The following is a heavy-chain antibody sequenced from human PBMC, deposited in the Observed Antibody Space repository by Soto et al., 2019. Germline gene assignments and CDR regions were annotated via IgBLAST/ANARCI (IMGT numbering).Heavy chain of an antibody. CDR3: ARLIYGVEEDAFDY. Sequence: GEFLKICCKGSGNSFTSYWSGWVRQIPGKGLEWMGIIYPGDSDTRYSPSFRGQVTISADKSISTAYLQWSSLKASDTAIYYCARLIYGVEEDAFDYWGQGTVVTVSS. V-gene: IGHV5-51*01. CDR1: GNSFTSYW. J-gene: IGHJ4*02. CDR2: IYPGDSDT. D-gene: IGHD4-17*01.